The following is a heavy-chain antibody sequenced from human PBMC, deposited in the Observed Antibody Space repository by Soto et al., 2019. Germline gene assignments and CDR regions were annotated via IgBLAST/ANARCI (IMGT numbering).Heavy chain of an antibody. CDR2: IDYTGNT. D-gene: IGHD3-3*01. CDR3: ARTGVAPTYFDV. V-gene: IGHV4-59*02. J-gene: IGHJ4*02. CDR1: GGSVNSFY. Sequence: PSETLSLTCSASGGSVNSFYWNWIRQTPGKLLEWIGYIDYTGNTHFNPSLGSRVSMSIDLSKNQFSLNLTSVTTADTAVYYCARTGVAPTYFDVWGQGTLVTVSS.